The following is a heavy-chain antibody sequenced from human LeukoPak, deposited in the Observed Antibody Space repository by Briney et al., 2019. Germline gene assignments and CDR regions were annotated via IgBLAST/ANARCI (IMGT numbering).Heavy chain of an antibody. CDR2: IYYSGST. CDR3: ARAGYSNEGYSGYGHEDY. V-gene: IGHV4-59*01. D-gene: IGHD5-12*01. CDR1: GGSMSSYY. J-gene: IGHJ4*02. Sequence: SETLSLTCTVSGGSMSSYYWSWIRQPPWKGLEWIGYIYYSGSTNYNPSLKSRVTISVDTSKNQFSLKLSSVTAADTAVYYCARAGYSNEGYSGYGHEDYWGQGTLVTVSS.